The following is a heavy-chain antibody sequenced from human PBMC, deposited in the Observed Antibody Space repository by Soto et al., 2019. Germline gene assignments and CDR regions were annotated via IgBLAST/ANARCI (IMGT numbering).Heavy chain of an antibody. D-gene: IGHD3-16*01. V-gene: IGHV4-59*01. Sequence: SETLSLTCTVSGGSISSYYWSWIRQPPGKGLEWIGYIYYSGSTNYNPSLKSRVTISVDTSKNQFSLKLSSVTAADTAVYYCGGGGGGGGGDYWGQGTLVTVSS. CDR2: IYYSGST. J-gene: IGHJ4*02. CDR1: GGSISSYY. CDR3: GGGGGGGGGDY.